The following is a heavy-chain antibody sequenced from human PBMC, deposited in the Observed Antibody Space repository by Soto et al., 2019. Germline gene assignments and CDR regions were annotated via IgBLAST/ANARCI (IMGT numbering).Heavy chain of an antibody. CDR2: IFSSHED. CDR3: ARVSVYYANSGYYSFDS. J-gene: IGHJ5*01. Sequence: SAPTLVNPTETLTLTCAVSGFSLSNPRMGVSWIRQPPGRALEWLAHIFSSHEDSYSPSLKDRLTISKDTSKSQVVLTMTHMDPADTATYYCARVSVYYANSGYYSFDSWGQGTMVTVSS. CDR1: GFSLSNPRMG. V-gene: IGHV2-26*01. D-gene: IGHD3-3*01.